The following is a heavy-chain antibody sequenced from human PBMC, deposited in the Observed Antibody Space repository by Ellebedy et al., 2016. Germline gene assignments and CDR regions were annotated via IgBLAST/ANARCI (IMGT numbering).Heavy chain of an antibody. V-gene: IGHV3-73*01. CDR3: TPELYSTIY. CDR1: GTTLSGSA. CDR2: IISKANNYAT. J-gene: IGHJ4*02. Sequence: GESLKISCAASGTTLSGSAVHWVRQSSGKGLEWVGRIISKANNYATACAVSMRDRFTISRDDSKNTAFLQLNSLKIDDTAMYYCTPELYSTIYWGQGTRVTVSS. D-gene: IGHD1-26*01.